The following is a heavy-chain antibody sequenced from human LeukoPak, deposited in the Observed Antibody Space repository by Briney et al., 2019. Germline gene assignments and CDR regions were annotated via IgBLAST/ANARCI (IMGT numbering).Heavy chain of an antibody. V-gene: IGHV4-34*01. D-gene: IGHD3-9*01. CDR1: GGSFSGYY. J-gene: IGHJ2*01. CDR2: INHSGST. CDR3: ASSRYFDWLSTTHWYFDL. Sequence: SETLSLTCAVYGGSFSGYYWSWLRQPPGKGLEWIGEINHSGSTNYNPSLKSRVTISVDTSKNQFSLKLSSVTAADTAVYYCASSRYFDWLSTTHWYFDLWGRGTLVTVSS.